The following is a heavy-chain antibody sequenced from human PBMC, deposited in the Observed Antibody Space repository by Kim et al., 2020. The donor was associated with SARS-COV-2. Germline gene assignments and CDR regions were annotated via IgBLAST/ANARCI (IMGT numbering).Heavy chain of an antibody. Sequence: SETLSLTCAVYGGSFSGYYWSWIRQPPGKGLEWIGEINHSGSTNYNPSLKSRVTISVDTSKNQFSLKLSSVTAADTAVYYCARKKHYDFWSGYSQERYYYGMDVWGQGTTVTVSS. D-gene: IGHD3-3*01. V-gene: IGHV4-34*01. J-gene: IGHJ6*02. CDR2: INHSGST. CDR1: GGSFSGYY. CDR3: ARKKHYDFWSGYSQERYYYGMDV.